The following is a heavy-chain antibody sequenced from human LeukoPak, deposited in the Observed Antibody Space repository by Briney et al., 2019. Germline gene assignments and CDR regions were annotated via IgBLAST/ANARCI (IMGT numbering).Heavy chain of an antibody. V-gene: IGHV4-34*01. Sequence: PSETLSLTCAVYGGSFSGYYWSWIRQPPGKGLEWIGEINHSGSTNYNPSLKSRVTISVGTSKNQFSLKLSSVTAADTAVYYCARYRGKYYYYMDVWGKGTTVTISS. D-gene: IGHD5-12*01. J-gene: IGHJ6*03. CDR3: ARYRGKYYYYMDV. CDR1: GGSFSGYY. CDR2: INHSGST.